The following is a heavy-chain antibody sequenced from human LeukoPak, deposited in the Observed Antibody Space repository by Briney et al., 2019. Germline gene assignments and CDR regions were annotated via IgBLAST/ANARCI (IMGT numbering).Heavy chain of an antibody. Sequence: GASVKVSCKASGGTFSSYAISWVRHAPGHGLEWMGRIIPIFGTANYAQKFQGRVTITTDESTSTAYMELSSLRSEDTAVYYCASKYYYDSRGSFDNWGQGTLVTVSS. J-gene: IGHJ4*02. D-gene: IGHD3-22*01. CDR1: GGTFSSYA. CDR2: IIPIFGTA. V-gene: IGHV1-69*05. CDR3: ASKYYYDSRGSFDN.